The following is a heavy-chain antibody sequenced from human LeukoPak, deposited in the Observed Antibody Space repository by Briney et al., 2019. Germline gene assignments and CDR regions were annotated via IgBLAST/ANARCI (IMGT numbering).Heavy chain of an antibody. J-gene: IGHJ6*03. CDR2: ISYDGSNK. CDR3: AKVGPEYYYYMDV. D-gene: IGHD1-14*01. Sequence: PGGSLRLSCAASGFTFSSYGMHWVRQAPGQGLEWVAVISYDGSNKYYADSVKGRFTISRDNSKNTLYLQMNSLRAEDTAVYYCAKVGPEYYYYMDVWGKGTTVTVSS. V-gene: IGHV3-30*18. CDR1: GFTFSSYG.